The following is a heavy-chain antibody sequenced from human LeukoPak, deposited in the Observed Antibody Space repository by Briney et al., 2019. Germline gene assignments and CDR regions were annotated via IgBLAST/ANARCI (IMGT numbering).Heavy chain of an antibody. Sequence: GGSLRLSCAASGFTFNNYLMSWVRQAPGKGLEWGSVLFTGGGRTLYADSVKGRFTISGDTSRTTLYLQMNGLRAEDTAVYYYAKECDYSPGHKFDLWGQGTLVTVSS. CDR1: GFTFNNYL. J-gene: IGHJ4*02. CDR3: AKECDYSPGHKFDL. CDR2: LFTGGGRT. V-gene: IGHV3-23*01. D-gene: IGHD3-10*01.